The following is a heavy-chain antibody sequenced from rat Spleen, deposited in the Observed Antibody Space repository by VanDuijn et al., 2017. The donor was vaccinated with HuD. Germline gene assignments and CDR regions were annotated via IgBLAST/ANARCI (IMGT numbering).Heavy chain of an antibody. CDR2: ISTGGDNT. Sequence: EVQLVESGGGLVQPGRPLKISCTDSVLNFSDYDMAWVRQAPTRGLEWIASISTGGDNTYYRDSVKGRFTISRDDAKNTQYLQMDSLRSEDTATYYCSRHGGLRNWFAYWGQGTLVTVSS. D-gene: IGHD1-11*01. CDR1: VLNFSDYD. V-gene: IGHV5S13*01. J-gene: IGHJ3*01. CDR3: SRHGGLRNWFAY.